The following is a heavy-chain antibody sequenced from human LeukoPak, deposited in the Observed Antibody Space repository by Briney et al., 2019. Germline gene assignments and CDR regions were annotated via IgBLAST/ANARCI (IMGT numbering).Heavy chain of an antibody. D-gene: IGHD2-15*01. CDR3: ARSLLDKSHWFDP. CDR2: ISYDGSNK. J-gene: IGHJ5*02. V-gene: IGHV3-30-3*01. Sequence: GGSLRLSCAASGFSFGNYAMSWVRQAPGKGLGWVAVISYDGSNKYYADSVKGRFTISRDISKNTLYLQMNSLRAEDTAVYYCARSLLDKSHWFDPWGQGTLVTVSS. CDR1: GFSFGNYA.